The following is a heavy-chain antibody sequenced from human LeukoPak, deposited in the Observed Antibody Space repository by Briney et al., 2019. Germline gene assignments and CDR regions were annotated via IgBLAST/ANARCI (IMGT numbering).Heavy chain of an antibody. J-gene: IGHJ4*02. CDR3: ARLYYYDSSGSYYFDY. Sequence: GGSLRLSCAASGFTFSSYSMNWVRQAPGKGLEWVSSISSSSSYIYYADSVKGRFTIYRDNAKNSLYLQMNSLRAEDTAVYYCARLYYYDSSGSYYFDYWGQGTLVTVSS. CDR1: GFTFSSYS. D-gene: IGHD3-22*01. CDR2: ISSSSSYI. V-gene: IGHV3-21*01.